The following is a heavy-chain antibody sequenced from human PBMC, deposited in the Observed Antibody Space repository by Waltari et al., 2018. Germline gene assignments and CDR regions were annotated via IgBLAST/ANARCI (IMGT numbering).Heavy chain of an antibody. D-gene: IGHD1-26*01. CDR2: INGDGSST. CDR1: GSTFRGNW. V-gene: IGHV3-74*01. CDR3: ARDYYHSISH. J-gene: IGHJ4*02. Sequence: VQLVEPGGVLVEPGGSLRLSCAASGSTFRGNWMLWVRRAPGKGLVWVSHINGDGSSTSYADSVKGRFTISRDDAKNTLYLQMNSLRAEDTAVYYCARDYYHSISHWGQGTLVTVSS.